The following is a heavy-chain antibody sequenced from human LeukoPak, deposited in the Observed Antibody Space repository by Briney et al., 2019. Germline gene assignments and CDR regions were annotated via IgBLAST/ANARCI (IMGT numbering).Heavy chain of an antibody. D-gene: IGHD3-9*01. V-gene: IGHV4-34*01. CDR1: GGSFSGYY. CDR2: INHSGNT. CDR3: ARGRGRALRYFDSP. J-gene: IGHJ5*02. Sequence: PSETLSLTCAVYGGSFSGYYWSWIRQPPGKGLEWIGEINHSGNTNYNPSLKSRVTISVDTSKDQFSLKLSSVTAADTAVYYCARGRGRALRYFDSPWGQGTLVTVSS.